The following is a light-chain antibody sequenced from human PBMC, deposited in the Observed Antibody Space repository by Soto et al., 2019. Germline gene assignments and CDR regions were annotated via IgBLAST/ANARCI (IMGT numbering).Light chain of an antibody. CDR3: QQRSNWPLT. V-gene: IGKV3-11*01. J-gene: IGKJ4*01. CDR2: DAS. Sequence: EIVLTQSPVILSLSPGERATLSCRASQSVSSNLAWYQQKTGQAPRLLIYDASNRATGIPARFSGSGSGTDFTLTISSLEPEDFAVYYCQQRSNWPLTFGGGTKVGIK. CDR1: QSVSSN.